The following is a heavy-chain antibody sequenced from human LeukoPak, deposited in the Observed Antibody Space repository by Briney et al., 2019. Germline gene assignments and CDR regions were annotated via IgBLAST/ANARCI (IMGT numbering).Heavy chain of an antibody. V-gene: IGHV4-34*01. Sequence: SETLSLTCAVYGGSFSGYCWSWIRQPPGKGLEWIGEINHSGSTNYNPSLKSRVTISVDTSKNQFSLKLSSVTAADTAVYYCARGSRGVWYYGSGSYYRNWFDPWGQGTLVTVSS. CDR1: GGSFSGYC. CDR2: INHSGST. J-gene: IGHJ5*02. CDR3: ARGSRGVWYYGSGSYYRNWFDP. D-gene: IGHD3-10*01.